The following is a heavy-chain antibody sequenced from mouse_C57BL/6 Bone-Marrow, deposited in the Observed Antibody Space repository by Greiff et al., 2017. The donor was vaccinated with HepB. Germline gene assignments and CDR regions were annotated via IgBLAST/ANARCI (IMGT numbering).Heavy chain of an antibody. CDR2: ISNGGGST. CDR1: GFTFSDYY. V-gene: IGHV5-12*01. Sequence: DVHLVESGGGLVQPGGSLKLSCAASGFTFSDYYMYWVRQTPEKRLEWVAYISNGGGSTYYPDTVKGRFTISRDNAKNTLYLQMSRLKSEDTAMYYCARHAELGREFAYWGQGTLVTVSA. D-gene: IGHD4-1*01. CDR3: ARHAELGREFAY. J-gene: IGHJ3*01.